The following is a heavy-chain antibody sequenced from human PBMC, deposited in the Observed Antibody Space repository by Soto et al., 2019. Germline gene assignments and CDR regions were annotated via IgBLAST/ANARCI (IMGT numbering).Heavy chain of an antibody. CDR3: ARFGFTYDYDY. J-gene: IGHJ4*01. V-gene: IGHV3-64*01. D-gene: IGHD3-10*01. CDR1: GFTFSRHA. CDR2: ISSNGGST. Sequence: PGGSLRLSCAASGFTFSRHAMHWVRQAPGKGLEYVSAISSNGGSTYYANSVKGRFTISRDNSKNTLYLQMGSLRAEDMAVYYCARFGFTYDYDYWGHGTLGTSPQ.